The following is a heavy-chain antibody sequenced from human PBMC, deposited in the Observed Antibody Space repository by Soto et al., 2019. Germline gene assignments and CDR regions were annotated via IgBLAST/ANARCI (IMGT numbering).Heavy chain of an antibody. CDR2: ISSGSDYI. J-gene: IGHJ6*02. Sequence: GGSLRLSCAASGFTFSSYSMNWFRQAPGKGLEWVSSISSGSDYIYYAESMKGRFTISRDNAKNSLYLQMNSLRAEDTAVYYCARDAGITGTTSYYGMDVWGQGTTVTVSS. CDR1: GFTFSSYS. V-gene: IGHV3-21*01. CDR3: ARDAGITGTTSYYGMDV. D-gene: IGHD1-20*01.